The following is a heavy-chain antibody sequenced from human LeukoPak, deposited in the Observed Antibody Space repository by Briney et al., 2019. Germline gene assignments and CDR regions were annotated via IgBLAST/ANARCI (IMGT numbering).Heavy chain of an antibody. CDR3: ARDDRIAVAGPYFFDY. V-gene: IGHV1-46*01. CDR1: GYTFTSYY. D-gene: IGHD6-19*01. CDR2: INPSDGRT. J-gene: IGHJ4*02. Sequence: ASVKVSCKASGYTFTSYYIHWVRQAPGQGLEWMGIINPSDGRTNYAQRFQGRVTVSRDTSTNIVYMELYSLRSEDTAVYYCARDDRIAVAGPYFFDYWGQGTLVTVSS.